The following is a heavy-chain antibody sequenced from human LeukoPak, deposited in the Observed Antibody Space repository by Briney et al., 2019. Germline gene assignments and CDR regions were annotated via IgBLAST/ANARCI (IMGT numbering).Heavy chain of an antibody. CDR1: GFTFSDYA. J-gene: IGHJ4*02. Sequence: GGSLRLSCTASGFTFSDYAMSWVRQPPGEGLEWVSSISDNGGGTYYADSVKGRFTISRDNSKNTLYLQMNSLRAEDTAVYYCARGVEMATIWALDYWGQGTLVTVSS. CDR2: ISDNGGGT. CDR3: ARGVEMATIWALDY. D-gene: IGHD5-24*01. V-gene: IGHV3-23*01.